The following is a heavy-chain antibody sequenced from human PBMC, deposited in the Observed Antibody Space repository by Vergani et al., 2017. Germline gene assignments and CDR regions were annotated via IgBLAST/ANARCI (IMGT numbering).Heavy chain of an antibody. CDR2: IYYSGST. CDR3: ARVGKMATIPVY. Sequence: QLQLQESGSGLVKPSQTLSLTCAVSGGSISSGSYYWSWIRQPPGKGLEWIGYIYYSGSTNYNPSLKSRVTISVDTSKNQFSLKLSSVTAADTAVYYCARVGKMATIPVYWGQGTLVTVSS. V-gene: IGHV4-61*01. CDR1: GGSISSGSYY. J-gene: IGHJ4*02. D-gene: IGHD5-24*01.